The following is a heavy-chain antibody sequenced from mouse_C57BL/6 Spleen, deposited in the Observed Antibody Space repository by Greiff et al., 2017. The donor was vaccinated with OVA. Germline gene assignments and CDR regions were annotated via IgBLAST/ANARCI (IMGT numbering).Heavy chain of an antibody. J-gene: IGHJ2*01. Sequence: VQLQQSGPELVKPGASVKISCKASGYTFTDYYMNWVKQSHGKSLEWIGDINPNNGGTSYNQKFKGKATLTVDKSSSTAYMELRSLTSEDSAVYYCAYGNYEDFDYWGQGTTLTVSS. CDR1: GYTFTDYY. CDR2: INPNNGGT. D-gene: IGHD2-10*02. CDR3: AYGNYEDFDY. V-gene: IGHV1-26*01.